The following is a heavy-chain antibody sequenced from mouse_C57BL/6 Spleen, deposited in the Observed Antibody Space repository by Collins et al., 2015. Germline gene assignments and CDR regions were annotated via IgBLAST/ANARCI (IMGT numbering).Heavy chain of an antibody. CDR2: IWSGGST. D-gene: IGHD2-4*01. CDR3: ASSTMITTRGGGEYYYAMDY. CDR1: GFSLTSYG. V-gene: IGHV2-2*02. Sequence: QVQLKQSGPGLVQPSQSLSITCTVSGFSLTSYGVHWVRQSPGKGLEWLGVIWSGGSTDYNAAFISRLSISKDNSKSQVFFKMNSLQANDTAIYYCASSTMITTRGGGEYYYAMDYWGQGTSVTVSS. J-gene: IGHJ4*01.